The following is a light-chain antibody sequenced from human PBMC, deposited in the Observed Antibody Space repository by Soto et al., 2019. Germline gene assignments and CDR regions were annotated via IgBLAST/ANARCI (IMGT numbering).Light chain of an antibody. CDR2: DAS. CDR3: QHYKNFPRT. CDR1: QSISTW. J-gene: IGKJ1*01. V-gene: IGKV1-5*01. Sequence: DIQMTQSPSTLSASVGDRVTITCRASQSISTWLAWHRQKPGKAPKLLIYDASSLQSGVPSRFSGSGSETEFTLTISSLQPDDFATYYCQHYKNFPRTFGQGTKVEIK.